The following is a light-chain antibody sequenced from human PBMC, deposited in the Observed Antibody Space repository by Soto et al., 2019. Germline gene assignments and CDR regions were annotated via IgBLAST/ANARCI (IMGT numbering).Light chain of an antibody. V-gene: IGLV1-40*01. CDR3: HSYDSSLSGSYV. CDR1: SSNNGAGYD. CDR2: GIS. J-gene: IGLJ1*01. Sequence: QSVLTQPPSVSGAPGQRVTISCTGSSSNNGAGYDVHWYQQLPGTAPKLLIFGISNRPSGVPYRFSGSKSGTSASLAITGLQAEDEADYYCHSYDSSLSGSYVFGTGTKVTVL.